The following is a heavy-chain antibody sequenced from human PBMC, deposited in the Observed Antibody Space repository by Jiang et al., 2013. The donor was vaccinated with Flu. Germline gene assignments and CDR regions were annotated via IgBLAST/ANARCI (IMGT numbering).Heavy chain of an antibody. CDR1: GGSIISEKSY. Sequence: LLKPSETLSLSCTVSGGSIISEKSYWGWIRRPPGKGLDWIGSIYYSGTTYYNPSLKNRVTILVDTSKKQFSLKLSSVTAADTAVYYCASQHWDHGVGSYYMSHWGQGTLVTVSS. D-gene: IGHD3-10*01. CDR2: IYYSGTT. V-gene: IGHV4-39*07. J-gene: IGHJ4*02. CDR3: ASQHWDHGVGSYYMSH.